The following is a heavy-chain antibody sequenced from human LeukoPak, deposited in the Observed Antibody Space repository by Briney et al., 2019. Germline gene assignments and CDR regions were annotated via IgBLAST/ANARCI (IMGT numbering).Heavy chain of an antibody. Sequence: GGSLRLSCAASGFTFSNYGMHWVRQAPGKGLEWVAVISYDGSNKYYADSVKGRFTISRDNSKNTLYLQMNSLRAEDTAVYYCAEPNDYGDTTDYWGQGTLVTVSS. CDR1: GFTFSNYG. V-gene: IGHV3-30*03. CDR3: AEPNDYGDTTDY. CDR2: ISYDGSNK. J-gene: IGHJ4*02. D-gene: IGHD4-17*01.